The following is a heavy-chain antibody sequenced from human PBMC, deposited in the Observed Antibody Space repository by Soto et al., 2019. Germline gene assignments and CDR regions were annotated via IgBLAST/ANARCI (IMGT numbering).Heavy chain of an antibody. J-gene: IGHJ4*02. D-gene: IGHD3-16*01. CDR1: GFNFDDYY. CDR3: ASGRSYGGEFFDY. Sequence: PGGSLRLSCAASGFNFDDYYMSWIRQAPGKGLEWVSYLSSSGKTIYNADSVKGRFTISRDNAKNSLYLQMNSLRAEDTAVYYCASGRSYGGEFFDYWGQGILVTVSS. CDR2: LSSSGKTI. V-gene: IGHV3-11*01.